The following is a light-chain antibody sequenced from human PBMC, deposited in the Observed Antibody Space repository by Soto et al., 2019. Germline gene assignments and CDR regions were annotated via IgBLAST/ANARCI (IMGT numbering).Light chain of an antibody. J-gene: IGLJ2*01. CDR1: SGHSSYI. Sequence: QPVLTQSSSASASLGSSVKLTCTLSSGHSSYIIACHQQQPGRAPRYLMKLEGSGSYNKGSGVPDRFSGSSSGADRYLTISNLQFEDEADYYCETWDSNTVVFGGGTKLTVL. V-gene: IGLV4-60*02. CDR3: ETWDSNTVV. CDR2: LEGSGSY.